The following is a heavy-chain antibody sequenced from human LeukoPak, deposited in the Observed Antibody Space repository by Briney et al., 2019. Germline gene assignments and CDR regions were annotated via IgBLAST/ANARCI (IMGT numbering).Heavy chain of an antibody. CDR1: GYRFTSYW. CDR2: IYPGDSDT. D-gene: IGHD3-22*01. Sequence: HGESLKISCKGSGYRFTSYWIGWVRQMPGKGLEWMGIIYPGDSDTRYSPSFQGQVTISADKSIGTAYLQWSSLKASDTAMYYCARLSYDSSGYYDYWGQGTLVTVSS. V-gene: IGHV5-51*01. CDR3: ARLSYDSSGYYDY. J-gene: IGHJ4*02.